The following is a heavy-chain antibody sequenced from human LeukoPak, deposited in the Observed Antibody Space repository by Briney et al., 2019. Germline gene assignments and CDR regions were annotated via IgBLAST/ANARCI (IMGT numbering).Heavy chain of an antibody. Sequence: ASVKVSCKASGYTFITYYMHWVRQAPGQGLEWMGVINPSSGSTSCTQKFQGRVSMTRDTSTSTVDMELYSLRFDDTAVYYCARGGTETTAPIDYWGQGTLVTVSS. CDR3: ARGGTETTAPIDY. CDR2: INPSSGST. J-gene: IGHJ4*02. CDR1: GYTFITYY. D-gene: IGHD4-17*01. V-gene: IGHV1-46*01.